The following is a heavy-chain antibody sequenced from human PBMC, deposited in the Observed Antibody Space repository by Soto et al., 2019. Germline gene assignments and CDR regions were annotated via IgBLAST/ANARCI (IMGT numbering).Heavy chain of an antibody. V-gene: IGHV2-5*01. J-gene: IGHJ4*02. D-gene: IGHD6-13*01. CDR1: GFSLSTSGVG. Sequence: SGPTLVNPTQTLTLTCTFSGFSLSTSGVGVGWIRQPPGKALEWLALIYWNDDKRYSPSLKSRLTITKDTSKNQVVLTMTNMDPVDTATYYFAHDGPGIAAAGGGDYFDYWGQGTLVTVSS. CDR3: AHDGPGIAAAGGGDYFDY. CDR2: IYWNDDK.